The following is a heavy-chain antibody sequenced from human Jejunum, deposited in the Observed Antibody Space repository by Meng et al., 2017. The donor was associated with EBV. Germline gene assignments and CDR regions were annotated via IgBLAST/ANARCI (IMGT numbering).Heavy chain of an antibody. CDR3: TRHTAYSQGY. D-gene: IGHD4-11*01. CDR2: IDYRENP. V-gene: IGHV4-4*02. CDR1: DGSLSSTNW. Sequence: QVHLQESGPGLVRASATLSLTCAVSDGSLSSTNWWSWVRQPPGKGLELIGQIDYRENPYYSPSLRRRVTISVDKSKNQVSLNLNSVTAADTAIYYCTRHTAYSQGYWGQGTLVTVSS. J-gene: IGHJ4*02.